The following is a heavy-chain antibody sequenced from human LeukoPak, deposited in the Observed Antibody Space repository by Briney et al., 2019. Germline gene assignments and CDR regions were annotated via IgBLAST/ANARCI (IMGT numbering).Heavy chain of an antibody. CDR1: GFIFNTHA. J-gene: IGHJ6*02. CDR2: ISSDGYST. D-gene: IGHD3-10*01. CDR3: AKVIGSGSYSPNYYYYYGMDV. Sequence: GGSLSLSCAASGFIFNTHAMSWVRQAPGKGLEWVSGISSDGYSTYYADSVKGRFTISRDPSQNTLYLEMNSLRVEDTAVYYCAKVIGSGSYSPNYYYYYGMDVWGQGTTVIVSS. V-gene: IGHV3-23*01.